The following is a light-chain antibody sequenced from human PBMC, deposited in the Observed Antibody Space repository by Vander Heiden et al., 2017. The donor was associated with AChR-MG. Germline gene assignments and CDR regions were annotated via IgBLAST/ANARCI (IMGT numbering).Light chain of an antibody. CDR2: RDS. V-gene: IGLV3-9*01. Sequence: SYELTQPLSVSVALGQTARISCGGDNIGSKNVHWYQQKPGQVPLVVIYRDSNRPSGISERFSGSKSGNTATLTISRAQPGDEADYYCQVWDSSTGVFGTGTKVTVL. CDR1: NIGSKN. J-gene: IGLJ1*01. CDR3: QVWDSSTGV.